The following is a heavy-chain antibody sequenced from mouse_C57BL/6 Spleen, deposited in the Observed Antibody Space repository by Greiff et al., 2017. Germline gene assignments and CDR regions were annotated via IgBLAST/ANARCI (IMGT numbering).Heavy chain of an antibody. Sequence: EVKLEESGGGLVQPGGSMKLSCVASGFTFSNYWMNWVRQSPEKGLEWVAQIRLKSENYATHYAESVKGRFTISRDDSKSSVYLQMNNLRAEDTGIYYCTAYGNYFDYWGQGTTLTVSS. D-gene: IGHD2-1*01. CDR3: TAYGNYFDY. CDR2: IRLKSENYAT. J-gene: IGHJ2*01. V-gene: IGHV6-3*01. CDR1: GFTFSNYW.